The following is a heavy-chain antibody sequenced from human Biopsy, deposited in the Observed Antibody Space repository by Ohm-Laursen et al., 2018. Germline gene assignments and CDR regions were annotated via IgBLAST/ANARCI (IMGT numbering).Heavy chain of an antibody. J-gene: IGHJ1*01. D-gene: IGHD3-9*01. CDR1: GGTFSNYG. Sequence: SSVKVSCKAPGGTFSNYGVNWVRQAPGQGLEWLGGNIPILGMGNYAQKFQDRVTVAADTSTSTATMELRSLRSDDTAVYYCATKLTGYFHHWGQGTLVTVSS. CDR3: ATKLTGYFHH. CDR2: NIPILGMG. V-gene: IGHV1-69*17.